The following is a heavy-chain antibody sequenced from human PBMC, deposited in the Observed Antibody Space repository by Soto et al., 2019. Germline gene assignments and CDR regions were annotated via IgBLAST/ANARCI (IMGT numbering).Heavy chain of an antibody. D-gene: IGHD3-10*01. CDR1: GDTITSNG. V-gene: IGHV1-18*01. J-gene: IGHJ4*02. CDR3: ARVLLGYYGSGSSDY. CDR2: ISAYNGNT. Sequence: GTSVKASCKSSGDTITSNGISWVRHAPGQGLEWMGWISAYNGNTNYAQKLQGRVTMTTDTSTSTAYMELRSLRSDDTAVYYCARVLLGYYGSGSSDYWGQGTLVTVSS.